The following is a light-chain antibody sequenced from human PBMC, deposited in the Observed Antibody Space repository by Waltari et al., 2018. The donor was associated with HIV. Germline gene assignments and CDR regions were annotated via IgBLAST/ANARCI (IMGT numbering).Light chain of an antibody. CDR1: SSDVGDYTY. CDR3: SSYTTSSSWV. J-gene: IGLJ3*02. Sequence: QSALTQPASVSGSPGQSITISCTGTSSDVGDYTYVSWYQQHPGRAPKVMISEVSTRPSGVSNRFAGSKSGNTASLTISGLQAEDEADYYCSSYTTSSSWVFGGGTKVTVL. CDR2: EVS. V-gene: IGLV2-14*01.